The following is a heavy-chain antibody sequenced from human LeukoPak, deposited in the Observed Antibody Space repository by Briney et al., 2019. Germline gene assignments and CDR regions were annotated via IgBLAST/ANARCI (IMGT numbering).Heavy chain of an antibody. V-gene: IGHV4-61*02. D-gene: IGHD1-14*01. J-gene: IGHJ4*02. Sequence: KPSETLSLTCAVSGDSINSGSFYWSWIRQPAGKGLEWIGRVSTSGSTNYNPSLKSRVTISLDTSMNKFSLKVTSVTAADTAVYYCARGREPGPFDYWGQGTPVTVSS. CDR3: ARGREPGPFDY. CDR1: GDSINSGSFY. CDR2: VSTSGST.